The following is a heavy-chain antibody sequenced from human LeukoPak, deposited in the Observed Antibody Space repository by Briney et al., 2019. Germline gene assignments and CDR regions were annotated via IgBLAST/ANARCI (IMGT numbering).Heavy chain of an antibody. J-gene: IGHJ4*02. D-gene: IGHD6-19*01. CDR2: IYYSGST. CDR1: GGSMSSRSNY. CDR3: ARHPYSSGWFYYFDY. Sequence: SETLSLTCTVSGGSMSSRSNYWGWIRQPPGKGLEWVGSIYYSGSTDYSPSLKSRVSISVDTSKNQFSLNLSSVTAADTAVYYCARHPYSSGWFYYFDYWGQGTLVTVSS. V-gene: IGHV4-39*01.